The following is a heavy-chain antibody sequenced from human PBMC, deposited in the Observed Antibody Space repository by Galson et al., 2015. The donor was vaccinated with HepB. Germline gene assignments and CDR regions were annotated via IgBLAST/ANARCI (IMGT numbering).Heavy chain of an antibody. J-gene: IGHJ6*02. D-gene: IGHD6-13*01. CDR1: GYTFTGYY. CDR3: ARDLREQQLAQSRQIYYYYGMDV. CDR2: INPNSGGT. V-gene: IGHV1-2*04. Sequence: SVKVSCKASGYTFTGYYMHWVRQAPGQGLEWMGWINPNSGGTNYAQKFQGWVTMTRDTSISTAYMELSRLRSDDTAVYYCARDLREQQLAQSRQIYYYYGMDVWGQGTTVTVSS.